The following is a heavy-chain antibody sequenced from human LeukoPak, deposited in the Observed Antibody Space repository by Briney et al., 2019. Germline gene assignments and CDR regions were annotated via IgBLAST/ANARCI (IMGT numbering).Heavy chain of an antibody. CDR3: ARAFWSGLTFRYYYGMDV. J-gene: IGHJ6*02. CDR1: GFTLSDYY. D-gene: IGHD3-3*01. V-gene: IGHV3-11*01. CDR2: ISSSGSTI. Sequence: GGSLRLSCAASGFTLSDYYMSWIGQAPGKGLEWDSYISSSGSTIYYADSVKGRFTISRDNAKNSLYLQMNSLRAEDTAVYYCARAFWSGLTFRYYYGMDVWGHGTTVTVSS.